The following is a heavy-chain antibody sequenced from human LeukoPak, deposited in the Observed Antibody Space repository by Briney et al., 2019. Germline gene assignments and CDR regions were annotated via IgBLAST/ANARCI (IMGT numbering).Heavy chain of an antibody. CDR2: ISGGGGIT. CDR1: GFTFSSYA. Sequence: GGSLRLSCAASGFTFSSYAMNWVRQAPGKGLEWVSTISGGGGITYSADSVKGRFTISRDNSKNTLYLQMNSLRAEDTAVYYCAKPSGLSGSGGDFLLGFFDYWGQGTLVTVSS. D-gene: IGHD3-10*01. J-gene: IGHJ4*02. V-gene: IGHV3-23*01. CDR3: AKPSGLSGSGGDFLLGFFDY.